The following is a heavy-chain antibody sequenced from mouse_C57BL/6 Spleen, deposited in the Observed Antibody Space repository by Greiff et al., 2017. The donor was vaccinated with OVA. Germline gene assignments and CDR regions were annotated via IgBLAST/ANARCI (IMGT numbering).Heavy chain of an antibody. CDR1: GFTFSDYG. CDR2: ISSGSSTI. D-gene: IGHD1-1*01. Sequence: EVKVVESGGGLVKPGGSLKLSCAASGFTFSDYGMHWVRQAPEKGLEWVAYISSGSSTIYYADTVKGRFTIARDNAKNTLCLQMTSLRSEDTAMYYGARHGSSYGYFDVWGTGTTVTVSS. J-gene: IGHJ1*03. CDR3: ARHGSSYGYFDV. V-gene: IGHV5-17*01.